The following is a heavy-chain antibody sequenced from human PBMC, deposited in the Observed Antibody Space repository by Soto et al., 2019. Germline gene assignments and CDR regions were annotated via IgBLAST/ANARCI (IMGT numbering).Heavy chain of an antibody. CDR2: IKQDGSEK. D-gene: IGHD4-17*01. CDR3: ATSSTVTTFGWSVD. CDR1: GFTFSSYW. Sequence: PGGSLRLSCAASGFTFSSYWMSWVRQAPGKGLEWVANIKQDGSEKYYVDSVKGRFTISRDNAKNSLYLQMNSLRAEDTAVYYCATSSTVTTFGWSVDWGQGTLVTVAS. V-gene: IGHV3-7*01. J-gene: IGHJ4*02.